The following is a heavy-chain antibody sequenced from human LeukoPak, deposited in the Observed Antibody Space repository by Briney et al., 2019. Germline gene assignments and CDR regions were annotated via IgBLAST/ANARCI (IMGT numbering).Heavy chain of an antibody. J-gene: IGHJ4*02. CDR1: GYSISSGYY. CDR3: VREAAATLFDY. CDR2: ISSSSRDI. Sequence: ETLSLTCTVSGYSISSGYYWGWVRQAPGKGLEWVAAISSSSRDILYADSVKGRFSISRDNTQNSLSLRMNSLRAEDTAVYYCVREAAATLFDYWGQGTLVTVSS. D-gene: IGHD1-26*01. V-gene: IGHV3-21*01.